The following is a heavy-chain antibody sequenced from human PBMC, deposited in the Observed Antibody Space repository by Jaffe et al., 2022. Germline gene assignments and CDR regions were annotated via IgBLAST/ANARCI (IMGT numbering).Heavy chain of an antibody. V-gene: IGHV1-3*01. CDR1: GYSFSTYG. Sequence: QVQLVQSGAEVKKPGASVKISCKAFGYSFSTYGMQWVRQAPGQGLEWMGWINAGNGDTTYSQKFQGRITITRDTSATTAYMELSSLRSEDTAVYFCARERIPLFGVFIEVDQWGQGSLVTVSS. CDR2: INAGNGDT. CDR3: ARERIPLFGVFIEVDQ. J-gene: IGHJ4*02. D-gene: IGHD3-3*01.